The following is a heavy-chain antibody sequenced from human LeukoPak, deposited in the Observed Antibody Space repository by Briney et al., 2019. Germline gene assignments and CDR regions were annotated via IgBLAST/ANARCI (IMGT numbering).Heavy chain of an antibody. CDR2: IHWDDDE. Sequence: SGPTLVKPTQTLTLTCTFSGFSLTTSGVGVGWIRQPPGKAPEWLALIHWDDDERYNASLKSRLTITKDTSRNQVVLTMTKMDPVDTGTYYCARTIDPLGVIVPSALSYVDWGQGTLVTVSS. CDR1: GFSLTTSGVG. CDR3: ARTIDPLGVIVPSALSYVD. J-gene: IGHJ4*02. D-gene: IGHD2/OR15-2a*01. V-gene: IGHV2-5*02.